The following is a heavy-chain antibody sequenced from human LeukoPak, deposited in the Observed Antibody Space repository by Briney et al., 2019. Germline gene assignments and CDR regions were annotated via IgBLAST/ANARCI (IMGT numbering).Heavy chain of an antibody. V-gene: IGHV1-24*01. J-gene: IGHJ4*02. CDR1: GYTLTELS. D-gene: IGHD2-2*01. CDR3: ATINDEYQLLFDY. Sequence: GASVKVSCKVSGYTLTELSMHWVRQAPGKGLEWMGGFDPDDGETIYAQKFQGRVTMTEDTSTDTAYMELNSLRSEDTAVYYCATINDEYQLLFDYWGQGTLVTVSS. CDR2: FDPDDGET.